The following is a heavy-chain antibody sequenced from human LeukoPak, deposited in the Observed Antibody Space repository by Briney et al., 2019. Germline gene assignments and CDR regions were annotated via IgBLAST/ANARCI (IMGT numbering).Heavy chain of an antibody. CDR1: GFTFSNHD. Sequence: GVYLRLSCAASGFTFSNHDMHWVRQPTGKGLEWVSAISSAGDTYYPGSVKGRFTISRENGKNSLSLQMNSLRAEDTAVYYCARADFDSRAYYPPYFDYWGQGTLVT. CDR2: ISSAGDT. J-gene: IGHJ4*02. CDR3: ARADFDSRAYYPPYFDY. V-gene: IGHV3-13*04. D-gene: IGHD3-22*01.